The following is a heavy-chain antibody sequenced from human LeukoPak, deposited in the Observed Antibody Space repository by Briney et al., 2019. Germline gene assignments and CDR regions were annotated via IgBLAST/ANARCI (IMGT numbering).Heavy chain of an antibody. CDR1: GFTVSSNY. Sequence: GSLRLSCAASGFTVSSNYMSWVRQPPGKGLEWIGEINHSGSTNYNPSLKSRVTISVDTSKNQFSLKLSSVTAADTAVYYCARAQVIAAAGTDYYFDYWGQGTLVTVSS. CDR2: INHSGST. CDR3: ARAQVIAAAGTDYYFDY. V-gene: IGHV4-34*01. J-gene: IGHJ4*02. D-gene: IGHD6-13*01.